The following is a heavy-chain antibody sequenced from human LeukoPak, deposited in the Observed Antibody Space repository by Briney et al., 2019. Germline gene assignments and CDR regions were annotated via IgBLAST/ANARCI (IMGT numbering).Heavy chain of an antibody. CDR3: ARDLYSGSYETNWFDP. J-gene: IGHJ5*02. CDR1: GYTFTSYY. D-gene: IGHD1-26*01. Sequence: ASVKVSCKASGYTFTSYYMHWVRQAPGQGLEWMGIINPSGGSTSYAQKFQGRVTMTRDTSTSTVYMELSSLGSEDTAVYYCARDLYSGSYETNWFDPWGQGTLVTVSS. V-gene: IGHV1-46*01. CDR2: INPSGGST.